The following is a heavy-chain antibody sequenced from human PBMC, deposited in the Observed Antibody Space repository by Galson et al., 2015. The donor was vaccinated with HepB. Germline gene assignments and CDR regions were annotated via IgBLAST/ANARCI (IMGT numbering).Heavy chain of an antibody. CDR1: GSTFSTYW. J-gene: IGHJ2*01. V-gene: IGHV3-7*03. D-gene: IGHD4-17*01. CDR3: ARHGHAVTSDWYFDL. CDR2: IRQDGSEN. Sequence: SLRLSCAASGSTFSTYWMSWARQAPGKGLEWVSNIRQDGSENYYVDSVKGRFTISRDNTKNSLYLQMNSLRAEDTAVYYCARHGHAVTSDWYFDLWGRGTLVTVSS.